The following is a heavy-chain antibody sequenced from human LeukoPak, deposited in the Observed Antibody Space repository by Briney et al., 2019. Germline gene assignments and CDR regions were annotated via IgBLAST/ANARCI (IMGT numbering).Heavy chain of an antibody. CDR1: GFTFSNYE. Sequence: GGSLRLSCSGSGFTFSNYEMNWVRQAPGKGLEWVAYITATTNVRHYGDSMKGRFTISRDNTNNLLHLQINSLRAEDTAVYYCAKDGSGSYWQLYFDYWGQGTLVTVSS. CDR2: ITATTNVR. D-gene: IGHD3-10*01. CDR3: AKDGSGSYWQLYFDY. J-gene: IGHJ4*02. V-gene: IGHV3-48*03.